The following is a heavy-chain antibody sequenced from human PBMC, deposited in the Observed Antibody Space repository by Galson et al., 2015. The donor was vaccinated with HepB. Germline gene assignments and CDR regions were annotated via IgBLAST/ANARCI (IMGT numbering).Heavy chain of an antibody. CDR2: IKSEDEDGTT. V-gene: IGHV3-15*01. CDR1: GFTFNYAW. D-gene: IGHD3-3*01. J-gene: IGHJ6*03. Sequence: SLRLSCAASGFTFNYAWMNWVRQAPGKGLEWVGRIKSEDEDGTTIYAAPVKGRFTISRDDSKNTLYLQMNSLKTEDTAVYYCTRDNHYDFWSGYDYYYYYYMDVWGKGTTVTVSS. CDR3: TRDNHYDFWSGYDYYYYYYMDV.